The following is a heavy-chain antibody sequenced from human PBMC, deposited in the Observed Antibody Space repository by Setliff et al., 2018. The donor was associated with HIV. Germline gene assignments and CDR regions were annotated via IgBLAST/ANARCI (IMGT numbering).Heavy chain of an antibody. V-gene: IGHV3-33*06. CDR1: GFTFSSYG. D-gene: IGHD5-18*01. CDR2: IWYDGSNK. J-gene: IGHJ4*02. CDR3: AKVDSYAGKNFDY. Sequence: GGSLRLSCAASGFTFSSYGMHWVRQAPGKGLEWVAVIWYDGSNKYYADSVKGRFTISRDNSKNTLYLQMNSLSAEDTAVYYCAKVDSYAGKNFDYWGQGTLVTVSS.